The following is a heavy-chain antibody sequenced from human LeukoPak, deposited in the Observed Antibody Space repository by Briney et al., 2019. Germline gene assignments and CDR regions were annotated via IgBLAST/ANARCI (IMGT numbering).Heavy chain of an antibody. V-gene: IGHV4-34*09. D-gene: IGHD3-22*01. CDR3: ARRPAYYDSSGFDY. J-gene: IGHJ4*02. CDR2: IYYSGNT. CDR1: GGSFSGYY. Sequence: SETLSLTCAVYGGSFSGYYWSWIRQHPGKGLEWIGYIYYSGNTYYNPSLRSRLIISVDTSKNQFSLNLSSVTAADTAVYYCARRPAYYDSSGFDYWGQGSLVTVSS.